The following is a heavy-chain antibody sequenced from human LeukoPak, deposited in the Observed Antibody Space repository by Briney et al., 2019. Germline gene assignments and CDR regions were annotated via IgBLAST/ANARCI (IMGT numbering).Heavy chain of an antibody. CDR2: IIPIFGTA. CDR1: GGTFSRYA. J-gene: IGHJ3*02. D-gene: IGHD3-10*01. V-gene: IGHV1-69*01. Sequence: GASVKVSCKASGGTFSRYAISWVRQAPGQGLEWMGGIIPIFGTANYAQKFQGRVTITADESTSTAYMELSSLRSEDTAVYYCARELEKLLWFGEFDYAFDIWGQGTMVTVSS. CDR3: ARELEKLLWFGEFDYAFDI.